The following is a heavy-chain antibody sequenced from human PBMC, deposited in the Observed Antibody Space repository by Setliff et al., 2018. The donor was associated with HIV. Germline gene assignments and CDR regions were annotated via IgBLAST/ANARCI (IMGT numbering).Heavy chain of an antibody. CDR2: INTNTGNP. CDR3: ARDHDYGDLSRNWFYMDV. D-gene: IGHD4-17*01. CDR1: GYTFSNYG. Sequence: ASVKVSCKASGYTFSNYGMNWVRQAPGQGLEWMGWINTNTGNPTYAQDFTGRFVFSLDTSVGTAYLQISSLKAEDTAVYYCARDHDYGDLSRNWFYMDVWGKGTTVTVSS. V-gene: IGHV7-4-1*02. J-gene: IGHJ6*03.